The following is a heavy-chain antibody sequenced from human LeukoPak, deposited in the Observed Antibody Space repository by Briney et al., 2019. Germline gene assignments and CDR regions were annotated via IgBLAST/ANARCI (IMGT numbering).Heavy chain of an antibody. CDR2: IVGSGDLT. V-gene: IGHV3-23*01. CDR3: AKVRTTITAFDY. J-gene: IGHJ4*02. D-gene: IGHD5-24*01. CDR1: GFTFSGYA. Sequence: GGSLRLSCAASGFTFSGYAMSWVRQAPGKGLEWVSTIVGSGDLTYYADSVKGRFTISRDNSKNTLYLQMNSLRADDTAVYNCAKVRTTITAFDYWGQGTLVTVS.